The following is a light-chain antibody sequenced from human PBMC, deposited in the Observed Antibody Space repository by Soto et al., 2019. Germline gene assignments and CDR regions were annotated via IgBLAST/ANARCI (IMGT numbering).Light chain of an antibody. CDR2: AAS. Sequence: DIQMTQSPSPLSASVGDRVTVTCRASQSISRYLNWYQQKPGNAPKLLIYAASNLQGGFPSRFSGSGSGTDFTLTISSLHPEDFATYFCQQSHTPPRTFGGGTKV. CDR3: QQSHTPPRT. CDR1: QSISRY. V-gene: IGKV1-39*01. J-gene: IGKJ4*01.